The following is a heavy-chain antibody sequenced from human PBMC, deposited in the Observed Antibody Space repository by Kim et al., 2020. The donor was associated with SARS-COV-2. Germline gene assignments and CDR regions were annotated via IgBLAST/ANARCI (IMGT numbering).Heavy chain of an antibody. V-gene: IGHV3-7*03. CDR3: ARDSPGGHSSGYYYFPDAFDI. Sequence: GGSLRLSCAASGFTFSSYRMSWVRQAPGKGLEWVANIKQDGSEKYYVDSVKGRFTISRDNAKNSLYLQMNSLRAEDTAVYYCARDSPGGHSSGYYYFPDAFDIWGQGTMVTVSS. D-gene: IGHD3-22*01. J-gene: IGHJ3*02. CDR2: IKQDGSEK. CDR1: GFTFSSYR.